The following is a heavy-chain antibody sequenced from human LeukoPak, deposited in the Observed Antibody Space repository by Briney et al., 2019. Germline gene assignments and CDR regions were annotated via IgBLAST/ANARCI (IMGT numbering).Heavy chain of an antibody. Sequence: KPSGTLSLTYAVSGGSISSSNWWSWVRQPPGKGLEWIGEIYHSGSTNYNPSLKSRVTISVDKSKNQFSLKLSSVTAADTAVYYCARGNWAIFGVVSIYFDYWGQGTLVTVSS. CDR2: IYHSGST. CDR1: GGSISSSNW. CDR3: ARGNWAIFGVVSIYFDY. J-gene: IGHJ4*02. D-gene: IGHD3-3*01. V-gene: IGHV4-4*02.